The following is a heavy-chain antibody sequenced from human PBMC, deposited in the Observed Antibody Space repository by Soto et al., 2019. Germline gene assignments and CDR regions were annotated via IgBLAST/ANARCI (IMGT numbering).Heavy chain of an antibody. J-gene: IGHJ4*01. D-gene: IGHD1-26*01. V-gene: IGHV3-72*01. CDR1: GLTFSDYY. Sequence: GGSLRRSCAASGLTFSDYYMDWVRQVPGKGLEWVGRTRNKAYSYTTEYAASVKGRFSISRDDSKDSMYLQMNSLKTEDTAVYYCARDTGGSYDYWGHGVLVTVSS. CDR3: ARDTGGSYDY. CDR2: TRNKAYSYTT.